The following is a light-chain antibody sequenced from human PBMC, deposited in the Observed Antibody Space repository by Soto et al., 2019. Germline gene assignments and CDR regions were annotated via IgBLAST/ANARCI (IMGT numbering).Light chain of an antibody. J-gene: IGKJ2*02. CDR3: QQYNISPST. CDR1: QSFGSW. Sequence: DIQMTQSPSTLSASVGDRVTITCRPSQSFGSWLAWYQRKPGKAPKLLIYDVSSLENGVPGRFSGSGSGTEFTLTISSLQPDDYAPYYCQQYNISPSTFGQGTKVDIK. V-gene: IGKV1-5*01. CDR2: DVS.